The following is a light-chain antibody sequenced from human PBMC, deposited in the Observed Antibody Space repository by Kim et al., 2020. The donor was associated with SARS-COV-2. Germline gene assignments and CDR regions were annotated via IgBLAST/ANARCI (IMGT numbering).Light chain of an antibody. J-gene: IGKJ4*01. Sequence: AAGERATLSCRASRSVRSDLDWYQQKPGQAPRLLIYDASNRATGIPARFSGRGSGTDFTLTISSLEPEDFAVYYCQQRSNWPALTFGGGTKVDIK. CDR3: QQRSNWPALT. CDR2: DAS. V-gene: IGKV3-11*01. CDR1: RSVRSD.